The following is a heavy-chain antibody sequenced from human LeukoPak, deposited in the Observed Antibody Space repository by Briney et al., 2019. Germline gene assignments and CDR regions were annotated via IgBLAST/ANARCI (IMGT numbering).Heavy chain of an antibody. CDR1: GFTFGGDA. CDR3: SREGAAAAYGMDV. V-gene: IGHV3-49*04. CDR2: ISMKSFGETA. J-gene: IGHJ6*02. Sequence: GQTLRLSCTASGFTFGGDAVSWGRRAPGRGQGLVGLISMKSFGETADNASLVKGSSIFSRAASKRLALQQMNILNTEATAVYYYSREGAAAAYGMDVWGQGTTVTVSS. D-gene: IGHD6-13*01.